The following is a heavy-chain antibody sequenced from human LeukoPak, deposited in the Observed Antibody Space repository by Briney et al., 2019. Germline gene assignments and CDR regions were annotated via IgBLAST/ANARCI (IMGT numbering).Heavy chain of an antibody. CDR1: GFTFMNYG. CDR3: ARERTTIVSGTTIGAY. CDR2: ITGSGDTI. V-gene: IGHV3-48*03. Sequence: GGSLRLSCATSGFTFMNYGMHWVRQAPGKGLEWISYITGSGDTIYYADSVKGRFTISRDNAKNSLFLQMNSLTADDTAVYYCARERTTIVSGTTIGAYWGQGTLVTVSS. D-gene: IGHD2/OR15-2a*01. J-gene: IGHJ4*02.